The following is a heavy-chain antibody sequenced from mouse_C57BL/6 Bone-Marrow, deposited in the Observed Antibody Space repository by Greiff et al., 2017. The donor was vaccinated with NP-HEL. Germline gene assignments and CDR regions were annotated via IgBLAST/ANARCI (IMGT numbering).Heavy chain of an antibody. Sequence: EVQGVESGGGLVQSGRSLRLSCATSGFTFSDFYMEWVRQAPGKGLEWIAASRYKADDYTTEYSASVNGRVIVARDTSRSILYLQMNALRAEDTAIYYCARDALYYYGSSDWYFDVWGTGTTVTVSS. CDR3: ARDALYYYGSSDWYFDV. V-gene: IGHV7-1*01. D-gene: IGHD1-1*01. CDR1: GFTFSDFY. J-gene: IGHJ1*03. CDR2: SRYKADDYTT.